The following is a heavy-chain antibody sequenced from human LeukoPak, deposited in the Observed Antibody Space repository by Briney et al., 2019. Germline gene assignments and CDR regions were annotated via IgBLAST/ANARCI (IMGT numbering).Heavy chain of an antibody. Sequence: GGSLRLSCAASGFTFRNYAMYWVRQAPGRGREWAAAVSFDGNTTFYSDSVKGRFAISRDNSKNTPYLEMNSLRPEDTAVYYCARFRAATTRFDYWGQGTLVTVSS. J-gene: IGHJ4*02. CDR2: VSFDGNTT. V-gene: IGHV3-30*09. D-gene: IGHD1/OR15-1a*01. CDR3: ARFRAATTRFDY. CDR1: GFTFRNYA.